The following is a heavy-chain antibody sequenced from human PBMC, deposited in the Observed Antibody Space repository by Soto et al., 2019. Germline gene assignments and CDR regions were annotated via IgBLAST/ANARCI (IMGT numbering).Heavy chain of an antibody. CDR3: ARGLIVVVPAASSYDAFDI. CDR2: INHSGST. V-gene: IGHV4-34*01. D-gene: IGHD2-2*01. J-gene: IGHJ3*02. CDR1: GGSFSGYY. Sequence: QVQLQQWGAGLLKPSETLSLTCAVYGGSFSGYYWSWIRQPPGKGLEWIGEINHSGSTNYNPSLKSRVTISVDTSKNQFSLKLSSVTAADTAVYYCARGLIVVVPAASSYDAFDIWAKGQWSPSLQ.